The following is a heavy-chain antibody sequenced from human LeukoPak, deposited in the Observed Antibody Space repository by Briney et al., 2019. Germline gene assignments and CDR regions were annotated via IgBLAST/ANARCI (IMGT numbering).Heavy chain of an antibody. CDR2: INSDGSST. V-gene: IGHV3-74*01. D-gene: IGHD3-22*01. CDR1: GFTFSSYW. J-gene: IGHJ3*02. Sequence: GGSPRLSCAASGFTFSSYWMHWVRQAPGKGLVWVSRINSDGSSTSYADSVKGRFTISRDNAKNALYLQMNSLRAEDTAVYYCARDVIVVSSWHAFDIWGQGTMVTVSS. CDR3: ARDVIVVSSWHAFDI.